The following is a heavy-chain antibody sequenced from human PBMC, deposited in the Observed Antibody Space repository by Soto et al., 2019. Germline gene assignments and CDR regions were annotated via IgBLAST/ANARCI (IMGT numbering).Heavy chain of an antibody. CDR1: GLTFNRYW. CDR3: AREFCSGGNCYTYYFDP. D-gene: IGHD2-15*01. CDR2: INTDGSNT. J-gene: IGHJ5*02. V-gene: IGHV3-74*01. Sequence: PVGSLRLSCAASGLTFNRYWMHWVRHARGKGLVWVSHINTDGSNTNYADSVKGRFTISRDNAKSTLFLQMNSLRDEDTAVYYCAREFCSGGNCYTYYFDPWGQGIPVTVSS.